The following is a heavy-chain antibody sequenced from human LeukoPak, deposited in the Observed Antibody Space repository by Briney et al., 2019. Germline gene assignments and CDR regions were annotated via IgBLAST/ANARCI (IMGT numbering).Heavy chain of an antibody. Sequence: PSETLSLTCTVSGGSISSGDYYWSWIRQPPGKGLEWIGYIYYSGSTYYNPSLKSRVTISVDTSKNQFSLKLSSVTAADTAVYYCARGGSDIVVVPAAMPANWCDPWGQGTLVTVSS. CDR3: ARGGSDIVVVPAAMPANWCDP. CDR2: IYYSGST. J-gene: IGHJ5*02. CDR1: GGSISSGDYY. D-gene: IGHD2-2*01. V-gene: IGHV4-30-4*01.